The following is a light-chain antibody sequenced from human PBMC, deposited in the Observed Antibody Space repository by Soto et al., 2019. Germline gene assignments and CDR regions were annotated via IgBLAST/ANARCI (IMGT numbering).Light chain of an antibody. CDR3: QQRSNWPWT. V-gene: IGKV3D-20*02. Sequence: EIVLTQSPGTLSLARGERATLSCRASQSVSSSYLAWYQQKPGQAPRLLIYGASTRATGIPARFSGSGSGTEFTLTISSLQSEDFAVYYCQQRSNWPWTFGQGTKVDIK. CDR2: GAS. CDR1: QSVSSSY. J-gene: IGKJ1*01.